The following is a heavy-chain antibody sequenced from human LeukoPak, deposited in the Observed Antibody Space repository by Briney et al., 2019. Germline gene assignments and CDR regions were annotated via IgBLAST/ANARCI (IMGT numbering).Heavy chain of an antibody. Sequence: GGSLRLSCSVSGFTFSTYVMRWVRQAPGKGLEYVSAISSNGDNTYYADSVKGRFTISRDNSKNALYLQMSSLRADDTAVYYCVRGTGYWGQGTLVTVSS. CDR2: ISSNGDNT. CDR1: GFTFSTYV. CDR3: VRGTGY. V-gene: IGHV3-64D*06. J-gene: IGHJ4*02.